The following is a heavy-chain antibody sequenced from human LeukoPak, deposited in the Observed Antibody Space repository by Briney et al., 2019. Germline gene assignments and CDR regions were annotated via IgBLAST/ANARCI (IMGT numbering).Heavy chain of an antibody. CDR1: GFTFSSYG. D-gene: IGHD5/OR15-5a*01. CDR3: ARDPPLVSGPVYYYYYMDV. J-gene: IGHJ6*03. CDR2: ISYDGSNK. Sequence: GRSLRLSCAASGFTFSSYGMHWVRQAPGKGLEWVAVISYDGSNKYSADSVKGRFTISRDNSKNTLYLQMNSLRAEDTAVYYCARDPPLVSGPVYYYYYMDVWGKGTTVTVSS. V-gene: IGHV3-30*03.